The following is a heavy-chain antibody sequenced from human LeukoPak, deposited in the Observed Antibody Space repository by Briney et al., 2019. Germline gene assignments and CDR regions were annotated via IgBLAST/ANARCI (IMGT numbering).Heavy chain of an antibody. Sequence: SETLSLTCTVFGVSISSSSYHWAWIRQPPWKGLEWIGNMYYSGSTYYNPSLKSRVTLSVDTSKNQFSLKMSSVSAADTALYYCARLYGSTLYFDYWGQGTLVTVSS. V-gene: IGHV4-39*01. D-gene: IGHD3-22*01. CDR2: MYYSGST. CDR1: GVSISSSSYH. J-gene: IGHJ4*02. CDR3: ARLYGSTLYFDY.